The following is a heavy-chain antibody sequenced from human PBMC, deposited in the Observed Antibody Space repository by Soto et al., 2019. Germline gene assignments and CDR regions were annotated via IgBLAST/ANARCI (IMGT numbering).Heavy chain of an antibody. J-gene: IGHJ4*02. Sequence: PSETLSLTCTVSGGSVSSGSYYWSWIRQPPGKGLEWIGYIYYSGSTNYNPSLKSRVTISVDTSKNQFSLKLSSVTAADTAVYYCARGYYYDSRPDYWGQGTLVTAPQ. CDR3: ARGYYYDSRPDY. V-gene: IGHV4-61*01. CDR1: GGSVSSGSYY. CDR2: IYYSGST. D-gene: IGHD3-22*01.